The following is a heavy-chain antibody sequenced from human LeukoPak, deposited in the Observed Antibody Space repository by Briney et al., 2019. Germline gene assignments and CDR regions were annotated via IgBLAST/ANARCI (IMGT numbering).Heavy chain of an antibody. Sequence: AGSLTLTFAASGSTVSSNYRSWVRQAPGKGLEWVSVIYSGGSTYYADSVKGRFTISRDTSKNSLSLHINTLRPADTAVYYCARPPYNILTGYFYGIDVWGQGTTVTVSS. J-gene: IGHJ6*02. CDR2: IYSGGST. D-gene: IGHD3-9*01. V-gene: IGHV3-66*04. CDR1: GSTVSSNY. CDR3: ARPPYNILTGYFYGIDV.